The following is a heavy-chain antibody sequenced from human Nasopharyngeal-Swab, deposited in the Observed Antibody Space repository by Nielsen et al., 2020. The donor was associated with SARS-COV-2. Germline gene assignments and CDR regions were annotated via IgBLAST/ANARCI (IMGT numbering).Heavy chain of an antibody. D-gene: IGHD6-13*01. CDR3: ARGYPTGYSSSWRPYYYYYMDV. J-gene: IGHJ6*03. V-gene: IGHV1-3*01. Sequence: WVRQAPGQRLEWMGWINAGNGNTKYSQKFQGRVTITRDTSASTAYMELSSLRSEDTAVYYCARGYPTGYSSSWRPYYYYYMDVWGKGTTVTRLL. CDR2: INAGNGNT.